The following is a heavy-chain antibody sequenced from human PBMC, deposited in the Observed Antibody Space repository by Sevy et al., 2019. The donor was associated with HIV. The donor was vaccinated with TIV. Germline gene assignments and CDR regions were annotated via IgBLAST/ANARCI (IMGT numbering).Heavy chain of an antibody. CDR2: INPNSGGT. D-gene: IGHD1-26*01. CDR3: ARGPTLRSYLVSNMIYY. Sequence: ASVKVSCKASGYTFTGYYMHWVRQAPGQGLEWMGWINPNSGGTNYAQKFQGRVTMTRDTSISTAYMELSRLRSDDTAVYYCARGPTLRSYLVSNMIYYWGQGTLVTVSS. J-gene: IGHJ4*02. V-gene: IGHV1-2*02. CDR1: GYTFTGYY.